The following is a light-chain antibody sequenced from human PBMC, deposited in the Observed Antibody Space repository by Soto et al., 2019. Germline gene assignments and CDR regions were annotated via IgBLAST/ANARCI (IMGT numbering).Light chain of an antibody. V-gene: IGKV3-20*01. Sequence: EIVLTQSPGTLSLSPGERATLSCRASQSVSSSYLAWYQQKPGQAPRLLIYGASSRATGIPDRFSGSGSGTDFTLTISSREPEDVAVYYCQQYGIFPWTFGQGTRVEIK. CDR1: QSVSSSY. J-gene: IGKJ1*01. CDR2: GAS. CDR3: QQYGIFPWT.